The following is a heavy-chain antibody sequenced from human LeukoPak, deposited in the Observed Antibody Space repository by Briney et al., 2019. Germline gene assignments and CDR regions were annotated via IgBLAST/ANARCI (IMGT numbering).Heavy chain of an antibody. D-gene: IGHD6-13*01. CDR1: GFTFSSYT. V-gene: IGHV3-21*01. CDR3: ARGFKRQPFDY. J-gene: IGHJ4*02. CDR2: ISSSSSYI. Sequence: GGSLRLSCAASGFTFSSYTMHWIRQAPGKGLEWVSSISSSSSYIYYADSVKGRFTISRDNAKNSLYLQMNSLRAEDTAVYYCARGFKRQPFDYWGQGTLVTVSS.